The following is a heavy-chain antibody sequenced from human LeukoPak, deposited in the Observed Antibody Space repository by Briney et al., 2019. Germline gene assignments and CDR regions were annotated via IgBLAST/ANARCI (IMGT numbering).Heavy chain of an antibody. CDR1: GFTFSSYA. J-gene: IGHJ4*02. CDR3: ARDAPLTLRYFDY. Sequence: GGSLRLSCAASGFTFSSYAMHWVRQAPGKGLEWVAVISFDGSNKYYADSVKGRFTISRDNSKNTLYLQMNGLRAEDTASYYCARDAPLTLRYFDYWGQGTLVTVSS. V-gene: IGHV3-30-3*01. CDR2: ISFDGSNK. D-gene: IGHD1-14*01.